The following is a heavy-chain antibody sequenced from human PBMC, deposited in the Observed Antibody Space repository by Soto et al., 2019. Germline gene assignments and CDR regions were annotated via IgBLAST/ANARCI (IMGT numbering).Heavy chain of an antibody. J-gene: IGHJ6*02. CDR1: GGSISSGGYY. CDR2: IYYSGST. D-gene: IGHD6-6*01. Sequence: SETLSLTCTVSGGSISSGGYYWSWIRQHPGKGLEWIGYIYYSGSTYYNPSLKSRVTISVDTSKNQFSLKLSSVTAADTAVYYCARDMEAARPPASSYYSYGMDVWGQGTTVPVSS. CDR3: ARDMEAARPPASSYYSYGMDV. V-gene: IGHV4-31*03.